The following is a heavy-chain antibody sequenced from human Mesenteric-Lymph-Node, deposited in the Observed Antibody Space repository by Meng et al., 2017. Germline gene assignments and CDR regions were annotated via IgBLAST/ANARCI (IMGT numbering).Heavy chain of an antibody. CDR3: ARGGY. Sequence: GESLKISCAASGFTFRNYVMSWVRQAPGKGLEWVSVIYSGGSTYYADSVKGRFTISRDNSKNTLYLQMNSLRAEDTAVYYCARGGYWGQGTLVTVSS. J-gene: IGHJ4*02. V-gene: IGHV3-66*02. D-gene: IGHD2-15*01. CDR2: IYSGGST. CDR1: GFTFRNYV.